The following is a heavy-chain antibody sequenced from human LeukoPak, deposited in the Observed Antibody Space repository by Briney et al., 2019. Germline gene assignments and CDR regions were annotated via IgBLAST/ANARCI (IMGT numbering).Heavy chain of an antibody. CDR3: ARDGTYDSGIDY. D-gene: IGHD3-22*01. CDR1: GFTFSSYW. CDR2: IKQDGSEK. Sequence: QPGGSLRLSCAASGFTFSSYWMSWVRQAPGKGLEWVANIKQDGSEKYYVDSVKGRFTISRDNAKNSLYLQLHSLTAEDTALYYCARDGTYDSGIDYWGQGILVTVSS. J-gene: IGHJ4*02. V-gene: IGHV3-7*01.